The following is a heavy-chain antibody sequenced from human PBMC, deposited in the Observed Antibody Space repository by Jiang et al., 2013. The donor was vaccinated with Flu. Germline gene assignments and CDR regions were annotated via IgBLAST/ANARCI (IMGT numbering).Heavy chain of an antibody. Sequence: QLLESGEHLVQPGGSLRLSCAASGFIFPDYGMNWVRQAPGKGLEWVSTISYNGRNTHYSDSVEGRFTISRDNAESTLFLHMNSLRDEDTAIYYCTRGTGEFDSWGQGILVTVSS. CDR3: TRGTGEFDS. CDR1: GFIFPDYG. CDR2: ISYNGRNT. V-gene: IGHV3-23*01. J-gene: IGHJ4*02. D-gene: IGHD3-10*01.